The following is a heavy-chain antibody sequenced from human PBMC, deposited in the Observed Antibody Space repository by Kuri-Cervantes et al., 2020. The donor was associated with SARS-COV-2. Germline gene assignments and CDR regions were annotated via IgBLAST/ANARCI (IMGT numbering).Heavy chain of an antibody. V-gene: IGHV4-39*01. J-gene: IGHJ1*01. CDR1: GGSISSSRYY. CDR2: IYYSGST. CDR3: ASPGYSSGRDEYFQH. D-gene: IGHD6-19*01. Sequence: SETLSLTCTVSGGSISSSRYYGGWIRQPPGKGLEWIGSIYYSGSTYYNPYLKIRVFMTVDKTKNQFSLKLSYVTAADTAVYYCASPGYSSGRDEYFQHWGQGTLVTVSS.